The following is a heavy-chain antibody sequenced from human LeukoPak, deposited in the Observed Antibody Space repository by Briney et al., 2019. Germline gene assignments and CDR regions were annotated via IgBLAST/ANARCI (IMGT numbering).Heavy chain of an antibody. V-gene: IGHV4-59*12. CDR3: ARDGYDSVYFDY. CDR1: GGSISRYY. Sequence: SETLSLTCTVSGGSISRYYWNWIRQPPGKGLEWIWYIYYSGSTNYNPSLKSRVTISVDTSKNQFSLKLSSVTAADTAVYYCARDGYDSVYFDYWGQGTLVTVSS. J-gene: IGHJ4*02. D-gene: IGHD5-12*01. CDR2: IYYSGST.